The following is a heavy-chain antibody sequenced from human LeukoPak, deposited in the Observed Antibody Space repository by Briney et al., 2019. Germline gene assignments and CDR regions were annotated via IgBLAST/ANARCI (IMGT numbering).Heavy chain of an antibody. J-gene: IGHJ6*02. D-gene: IGHD6-6*01. CDR1: GYTFTSYD. Sequence: GASVKVSCKASGYTFTSYDINWVRQATGQGLEWMGWMNPNSGNTGYAQKFQGRVTMTRNTSISTAYMELSSLRSEDTAVYYCARTGIAARLYYYYYGMDVWGQGTTVTVSS. CDR2: MNPNSGNT. CDR3: ARTGIAARLYYYYYGMDV. V-gene: IGHV1-8*01.